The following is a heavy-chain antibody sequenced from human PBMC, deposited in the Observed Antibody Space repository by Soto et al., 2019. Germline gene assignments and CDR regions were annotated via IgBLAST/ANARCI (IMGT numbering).Heavy chain of an antibody. D-gene: IGHD2-2*01. J-gene: IGHJ5*02. CDR3: ARRPRYCSSTTCFAGVNWFDH. Sequence: ASVEVSCKASGYIFTSFGISWVRQAPGQGLEWMGWISGFNGNTKYAQKVQGRVTMTTDTSANTAYMELRSLTSDDTAVYYCARRPRYCSSTTCFAGVNWFDHWGQGPPVTASS. V-gene: IGHV1-18*04. CDR2: ISGFNGNT. CDR1: GYIFTSFG.